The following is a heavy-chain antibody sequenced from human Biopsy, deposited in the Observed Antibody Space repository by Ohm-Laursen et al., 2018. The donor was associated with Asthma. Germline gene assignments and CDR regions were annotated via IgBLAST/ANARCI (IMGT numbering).Heavy chain of an antibody. CDR3: ARGDSSGWSHYYFDY. J-gene: IGHJ4*02. CDR2: IWYDGSNK. V-gene: IGHV3-33*01. Sequence: SLRLSCAASGFTFSSYGMHWVRQAPGKGLEWVAVIWYDGSNKYYADSVKGRFTISRDNSKNSLYLQMNSLRAEDTAVYYCARGDSSGWSHYYFDYWGQGTLVTVSS. CDR1: GFTFSSYG. D-gene: IGHD6-19*01.